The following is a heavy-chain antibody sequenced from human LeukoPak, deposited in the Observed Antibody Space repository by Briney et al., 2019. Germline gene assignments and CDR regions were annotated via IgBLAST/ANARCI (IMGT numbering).Heavy chain of an antibody. Sequence: GASVKVSCKASGYTFTSYDINWVRQATGQGLEWMGWMNPNSGNTGYAQKFQGRVTMTRNTSISTAYMELSSLRSEDTAVYYCAIHSSSWFVTFDYWGQGTLVTVSS. CDR1: GYTFTSYD. CDR3: AIHSSSWFVTFDY. J-gene: IGHJ4*02. CDR2: MNPNSGNT. V-gene: IGHV1-8*01. D-gene: IGHD6-13*01.